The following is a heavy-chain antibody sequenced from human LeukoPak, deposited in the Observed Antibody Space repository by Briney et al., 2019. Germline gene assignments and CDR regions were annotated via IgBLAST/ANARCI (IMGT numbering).Heavy chain of an antibody. Sequence: GGSLRLSCAASGLSFSSYWVSWVRQAPAKGLEWVANINQDGSEKHYVDSVTGRFTISRDNAKNSVSLQMNSLRAEDTAVYYCARYCGSDCYGIDVWGQGTTVTVSS. J-gene: IGHJ6*02. CDR3: ARYCGSDCYGIDV. CDR2: INQDGSEK. V-gene: IGHV3-7*01. D-gene: IGHD2-21*01. CDR1: GLSFSSYW.